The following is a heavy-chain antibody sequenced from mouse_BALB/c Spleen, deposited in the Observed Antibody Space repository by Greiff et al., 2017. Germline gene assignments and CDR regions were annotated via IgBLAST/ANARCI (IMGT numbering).Heavy chain of an antibody. CDR3: ARGYGNYAMDY. V-gene: IGHV5-17*02. J-gene: IGHJ4*01. CDR1: GFTFSSFG. Sequence: EVKLEESGGGLVQPGGSRKLSCAASGFTFSSFGMHWVRQAPEKGLEWVAYISSGSSTIYYADTVKGRFTISRDNPKNTLFLQMTSLRSEDTAMYYCARGYGNYAMDYWGQGTSVTVSS. CDR2: ISSGSSTI. D-gene: IGHD2-10*02.